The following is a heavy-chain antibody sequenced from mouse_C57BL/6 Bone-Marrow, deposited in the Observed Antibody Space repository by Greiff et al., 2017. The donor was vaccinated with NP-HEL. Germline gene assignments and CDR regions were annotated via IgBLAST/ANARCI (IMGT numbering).Heavy chain of an antibody. CDR3: AGASNHVGAMDY. V-gene: IGHV12-3*01. CDR2: ITHSGET. Sequence: VQLVESGPGLVKPSQSLFLTCSITGFPITSGYYWIWIRQSPGKPLEWMGYITHSGETFYNPSLQSPISITRETSKNQFFLQLNSVTTEDTAMYYCAGASNHVGAMDYWGQGTSVTVSS. J-gene: IGHJ4*01. D-gene: IGHD4-1*01. CDR1: GFPITSGYY.